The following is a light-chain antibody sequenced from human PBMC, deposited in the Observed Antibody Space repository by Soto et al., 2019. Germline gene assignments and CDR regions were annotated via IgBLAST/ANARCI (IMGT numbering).Light chain of an antibody. CDR3: QQRSSWPRIT. V-gene: IGKV3D-20*02. CDR1: QSVSSTY. Sequence: ESVVTQCPGTRSLSPGERATLSCRASQSVSSTYLAWYQQKPGQAPRLLIYGASSRATGIPDRFSGSGSGTVFTLTISSLEPDDFAVYYCQQRSSWPRITFGQGTRLEI. J-gene: IGKJ5*01. CDR2: GAS.